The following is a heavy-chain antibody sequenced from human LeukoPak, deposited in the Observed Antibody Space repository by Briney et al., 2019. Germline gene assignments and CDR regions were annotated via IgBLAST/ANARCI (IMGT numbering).Heavy chain of an antibody. Sequence: PGGSLRLSCAASGFTVSSNYMSWVRQAPGKGLEWVSVIYSGGSTYYADSVKGRFTISRDNSKNTLYLQMNSLRAEDTAVYYCARVPTVVMGPLPNYFDYWGQGTLVTVSS. CDR2: IYSGGST. D-gene: IGHD4-23*01. J-gene: IGHJ4*02. CDR3: ARVPTVVMGPLPNYFDY. V-gene: IGHV3-66*01. CDR1: GFTVSSNY.